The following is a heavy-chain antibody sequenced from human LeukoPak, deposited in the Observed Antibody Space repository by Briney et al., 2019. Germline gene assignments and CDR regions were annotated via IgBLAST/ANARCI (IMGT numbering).Heavy chain of an antibody. J-gene: IGHJ4*02. CDR1: GGSIGSGFYY. CDR2: IHHSGTA. Sequence: SQTLSLTCTVSGGSIGSGFYYWSWIRQHPGNGLEWVGYIHHSGTAFYNPSLQSRATISMDTSKNEFSLRLTVVTDADTAVYYCARYCSSTKCPFDYWGQGTLVTVSS. D-gene: IGHD2-2*01. V-gene: IGHV4-31*03. CDR3: ARYCSSTKCPFDY.